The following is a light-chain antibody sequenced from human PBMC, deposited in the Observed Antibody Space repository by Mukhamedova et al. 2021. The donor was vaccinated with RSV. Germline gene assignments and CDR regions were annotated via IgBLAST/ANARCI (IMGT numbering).Light chain of an antibody. CDR3: STWDFTLSGVV. J-gene: IGLJ1*01. Sequence: GQKVTLTCSGNNDNVGSFPVVWYQQTSHGPPRPVAFGNFEVSGMSDRFSASKSGTTSSLTVSDLQPADEGHYYCSTWDFTLSGVVFG. V-gene: IGLV1-51*02. CDR1: NDNVGSFP. CDR2: GNF.